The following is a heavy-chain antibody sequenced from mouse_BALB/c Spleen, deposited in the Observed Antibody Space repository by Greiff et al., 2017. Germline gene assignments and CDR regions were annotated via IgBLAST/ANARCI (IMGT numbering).Heavy chain of an antibody. Sequence: EVQRVESGGDLVKPGGSLKLSCAASGFTFSSYGMSWVRQTPDKRLEWVATISSGGSYTYYPDSVKGRFTISRDNAKNTLYLQMSSLKSEDTAMYYCARHDGDYDAWFAYWGQGTLVTVSA. CDR2: ISSGGSYT. CDR1: GFTFSSYG. CDR3: ARHDGDYDAWFAY. J-gene: IGHJ3*01. D-gene: IGHD2-4*01. V-gene: IGHV5-6*01.